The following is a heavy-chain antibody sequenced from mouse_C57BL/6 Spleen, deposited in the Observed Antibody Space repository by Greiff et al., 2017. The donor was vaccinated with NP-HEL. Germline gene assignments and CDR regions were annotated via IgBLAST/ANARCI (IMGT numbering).Heavy chain of an antibody. J-gene: IGHJ4*01. D-gene: IGHD1-1*01. Sequence: VQLQQSGPGLVQPSQSLSITCTVSGFSLTSYGVHWVRQSPGKGLEWLGVIWSGGSTDYNAAFISRLSISKDNSKSQVFFKMNSLQADDTAIYYCASIVPITTVVATGMDYWGQGTSVTVSS. CDR1: GFSLTSYG. CDR3: ASIVPITTVVATGMDY. CDR2: IWSGGST. V-gene: IGHV2-2*01.